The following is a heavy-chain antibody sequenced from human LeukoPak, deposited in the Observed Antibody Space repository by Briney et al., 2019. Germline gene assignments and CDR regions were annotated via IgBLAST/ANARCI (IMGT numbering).Heavy chain of an antibody. J-gene: IGHJ4*02. CDR1: GYTFTNHG. CDR3: ARDGGYNSGYYDY. Sequence: ASVKVSFKASGYTFTNHGFSWVRQAPGQGLEWMGWISTYNDKTNYAQKFQGRVTMTTDTSTSTAYMELRSLRSDDTAVYYCARDGGYNSGYYDYWGQGTPVTVSS. D-gene: IGHD5-18*01. CDR2: ISTYNDKT. V-gene: IGHV1-18*01.